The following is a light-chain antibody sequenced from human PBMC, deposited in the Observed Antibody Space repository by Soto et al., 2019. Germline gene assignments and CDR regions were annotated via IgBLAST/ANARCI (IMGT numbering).Light chain of an antibody. V-gene: IGLV2-14*01. Sequence: QSVLTQPASVSGSPGQSITISCTGTSSGVGDYNYVSWYQQRPGKAPKLMIYEVSNRPSGVSNRFSGSKSGNTASLTISGLQAEDEADYYCSSYTRSSTLYVFGTGTKVTVL. CDR2: EVS. CDR1: SSGVGDYNY. CDR3: SSYTRSSTLYV. J-gene: IGLJ1*01.